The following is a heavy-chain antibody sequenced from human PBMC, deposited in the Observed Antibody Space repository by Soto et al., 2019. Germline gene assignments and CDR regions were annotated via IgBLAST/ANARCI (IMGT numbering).Heavy chain of an antibody. CDR3: AHSPGGILVAGRPFHI. CDR1: GFSLSTSGVG. V-gene: IGHV2-5*02. D-gene: IGHD6-19*01. Sequence: QITLKESGPTLVKPTQTLTLTCTFSGFSLSTSGVGVGWIRQPPGKALEWLAVIYWDDDKRYSPSLKSRLAITXDTXKXPVVLTMTNLDPVDTATYFCAHSPGGILVAGRPFHIWGQGTMVTVSS. J-gene: IGHJ3*02. CDR2: IYWDDDK.